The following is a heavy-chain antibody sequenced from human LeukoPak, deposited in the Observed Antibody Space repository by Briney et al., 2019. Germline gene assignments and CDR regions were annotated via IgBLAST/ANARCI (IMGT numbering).Heavy chain of an antibody. CDR2: INPHSCDT. D-gene: IGHD6-13*01. Sequence: ASVTVTFTASGYTFTVYYVHWVRQAPGQGREGMGWINPHSCDTKSRQKFQGSVTMTRDSSISTAYMDLSRLRSDDTAVYYCARGARRIAAVPTKFDYWGQGTLVTVSP. V-gene: IGHV1-2*02. CDR3: ARGARRIAAVPTKFDY. J-gene: IGHJ4*02. CDR1: GYTFTVYY.